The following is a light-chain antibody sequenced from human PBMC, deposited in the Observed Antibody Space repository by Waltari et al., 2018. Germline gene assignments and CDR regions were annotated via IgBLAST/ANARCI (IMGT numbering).Light chain of an antibody. V-gene: IGKV3-15*01. CDR2: EAS. CDR3: QQYNNWPPLT. J-gene: IGKJ4*01. CDR1: HSVSSD. Sequence: ELLMTQSPGTLSVSPGERATLSCRGSHSVSSDLAWYQQKPGQAPRLLIYEASTRATGIPDRFSGRGSGTDFTLTISRLQPEDFAVYYCQQYNNWPPLTFGGGTKVEIK.